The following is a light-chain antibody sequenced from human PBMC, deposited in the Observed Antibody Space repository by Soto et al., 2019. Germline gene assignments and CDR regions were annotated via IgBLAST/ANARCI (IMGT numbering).Light chain of an antibody. CDR1: HSVSSSY. Sequence: VLTQSPGTLSLSPGERATLSCRASHSVSSSYFAWYQQKPGQAPRLLIYGASSRATGIPDRFSGSGSGTDFTLTISRLEPEDFAVYYCQQYGSSPYSFGQGTKVDSK. CDR3: QQYGSSPYS. CDR2: GAS. J-gene: IGKJ1*01. V-gene: IGKV3-20*01.